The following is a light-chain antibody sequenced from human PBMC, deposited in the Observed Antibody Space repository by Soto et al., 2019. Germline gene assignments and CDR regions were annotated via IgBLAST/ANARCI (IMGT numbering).Light chain of an antibody. CDR2: SNN. CDR1: SSNIGSNT. V-gene: IGLV1-44*01. Sequence: QSVLTQPPSASGTPGQRVTISCSGSSSNIGSNTVNWYQQLPGTAPKLLIYSNNQRPSGVPERFSGSKSGTSASLAISGLQSEDEADYYCAAWDDSLNGQVFGGGTKVTVL. J-gene: IGLJ3*02. CDR3: AAWDDSLNGQV.